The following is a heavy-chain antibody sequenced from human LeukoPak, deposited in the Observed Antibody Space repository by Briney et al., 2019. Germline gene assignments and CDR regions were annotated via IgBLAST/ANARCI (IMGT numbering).Heavy chain of an antibody. CDR3: ARAGGSTVSHSDY. J-gene: IGHJ4*02. CDR2: IWYDGSNK. D-gene: IGHD4-17*01. Sequence: PGGSLRLSCAASGFTLSNSAMTWVRQAPGKGLEWVAVIWYDGSNKYYADSVKGRFTISRDNSKNTLYLQMNSLRAEDTAVYYCARAGGSTVSHSDYWGQGTLVTVSS. CDR1: GFTLSNSA. V-gene: IGHV3-33*08.